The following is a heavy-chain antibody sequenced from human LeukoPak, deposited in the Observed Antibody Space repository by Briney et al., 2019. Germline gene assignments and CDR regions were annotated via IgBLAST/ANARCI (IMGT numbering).Heavy chain of an antibody. CDR2: ISGSGGST. CDR3: AKGGNDYNLPHDY. Sequence: AGSLRLSCAASGFTFSSYGMSWVRQAPGKGLEWVSAISGSGGSTYYADSVKGRFTISRDNSKNTLYLQMNSLRAEDTAVYYCAKGGNDYNLPHDYWGQGTLVTVSS. V-gene: IGHV3-23*01. D-gene: IGHD4-11*01. CDR1: GFTFSSYG. J-gene: IGHJ4*02.